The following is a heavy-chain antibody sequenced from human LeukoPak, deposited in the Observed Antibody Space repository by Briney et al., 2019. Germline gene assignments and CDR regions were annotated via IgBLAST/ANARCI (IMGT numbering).Heavy chain of an antibody. J-gene: IGHJ2*01. CDR2: IYYSGST. Sequence: SETLSLTCTVSGGSIISSSYYWGWIRQPPGKWLEWIGSIYYSGSTYYNPSLKSRVTISVDTSKNQFSLKLSSVTAADTAVYYCARGPLAVAGTFYYWGRGNLVTVSS. D-gene: IGHD6-19*01. V-gene: IGHV4-39*07. CDR1: GGSIISSSYY. CDR3: ARGPLAVAGTFYY.